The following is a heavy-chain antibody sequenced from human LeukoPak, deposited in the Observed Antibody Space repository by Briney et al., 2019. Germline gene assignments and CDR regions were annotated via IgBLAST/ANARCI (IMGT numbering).Heavy chain of an antibody. V-gene: IGHV5-10-1*01. D-gene: IGHD1-1*01. CDR1: GYSFTSNW. J-gene: IGHJ5*02. CDR2: IDPGDSYT. CDR3: ARQPEGTWFDP. Sequence: GESLKISCKGSGYSFTSNWISWVRQMPGKGLEWMGRIDPGDSYTNYSPSFQGHVTISADKSISTAYLQWSSLKASDTAMYYCARQPEGTWFDPWGQGTLVTVSS.